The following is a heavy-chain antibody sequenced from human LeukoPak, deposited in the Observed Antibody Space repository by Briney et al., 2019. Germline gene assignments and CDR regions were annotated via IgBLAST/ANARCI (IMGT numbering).Heavy chain of an antibody. V-gene: IGHV4-59*01. CDR1: GGSMSSYY. CDR2: IYYSGST. CDR3: ARESSSGWNYFDY. J-gene: IGHJ4*02. D-gene: IGHD6-19*01. Sequence: SETLSPTCTVSGGSMSSYYSSWIRQRPGKGLEWMGYIYYSGSTNYNPSLKSRVTISVDTSKNQFSLKLSSVTAADTAVYYCARESSSGWNYFDYWGQGTLVTVSS.